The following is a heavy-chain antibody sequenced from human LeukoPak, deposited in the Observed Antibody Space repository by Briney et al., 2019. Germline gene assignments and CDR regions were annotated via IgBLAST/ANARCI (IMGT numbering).Heavy chain of an antibody. D-gene: IGHD2-15*01. CDR1: GYTFTSYY. Sequence: ASVKVSCKASGYTFTSYYMHWVRQAPGQGLEWMGIINPSGGSTSYAQKFQGRVTMTRDTSTSTVYMELSSLRSEDTAVYYCARDYCSGGSCYSSYYYYYMDVWGKGTTVTVSS. J-gene: IGHJ6*03. CDR3: ARDYCSGGSCYSSYYYYYMDV. V-gene: IGHV1-46*01. CDR2: INPSGGST.